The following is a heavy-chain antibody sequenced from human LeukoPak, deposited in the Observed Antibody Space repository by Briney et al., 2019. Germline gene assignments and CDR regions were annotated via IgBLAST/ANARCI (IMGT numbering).Heavy chain of an antibody. CDR1: GFAFSSYA. CDR3: AKRLYCSSTSCYSFDY. Sequence: GGSLRLSCAASGFAFSSYAMSWVRQAPGKGLEWVSAIIGSGGSTYYADSVKGRFTISRDNSKNTLYLQMNSLRAEDTAVYYCAKRLYCSSTSCYSFDYWGQGTLVTVSS. V-gene: IGHV3-23*01. CDR2: IIGSGGST. D-gene: IGHD2-2*01. J-gene: IGHJ4*02.